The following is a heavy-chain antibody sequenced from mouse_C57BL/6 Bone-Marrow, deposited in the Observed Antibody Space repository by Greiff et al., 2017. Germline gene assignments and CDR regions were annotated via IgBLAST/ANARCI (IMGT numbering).Heavy chain of an antibody. CDR2: LHPNCGCT. D-gene: IGHD1-1*01. CDR1: GYTFTSYW. Sequence: VQLQQPGAELVKPGASVNLSCKASGYTFTSYWMHWLKQWPGQGLEWIGMLHPNCGCTNYNEKFKSKSTLTVDKSSSTAYIQLSSLTSEDSAVYYCARGAYGSSLYWYFDVWGTGTTVTVSS. CDR3: ARGAYGSSLYWYFDV. V-gene: IGHV1-64*01. J-gene: IGHJ1*03.